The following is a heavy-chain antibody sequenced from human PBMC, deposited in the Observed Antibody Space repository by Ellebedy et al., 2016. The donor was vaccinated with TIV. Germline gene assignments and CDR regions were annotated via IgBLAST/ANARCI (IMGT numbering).Heavy chain of an antibody. CDR2: INHSGST. D-gene: IGHD6-13*01. CDR1: GGSFSGYY. V-gene: IGHV4-34*01. CDR3: ARERVRRPFDY. Sequence: MPSETLSLTCAVYGGSFSGYYWSWIRQPPGKGLEWIGEINHSGSTNYNPSLKSRVTISVDTSKNQFSLKLSSVTAADTAVYYGARERVRRPFDYWGQGTLVTVSS. J-gene: IGHJ4*02.